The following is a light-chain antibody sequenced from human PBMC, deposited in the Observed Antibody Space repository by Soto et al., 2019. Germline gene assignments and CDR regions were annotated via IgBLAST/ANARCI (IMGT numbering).Light chain of an antibody. CDR3: QLWDNKNDEVV. V-gene: IGLV3-21*04. J-gene: IGLJ3*02. CDR1: NIATYS. Sequence: SSELTQPPSVSLAPGKTARITCGGNNIATYSVHWYRQKPGQAPVLVISNDNDRPSGIPDRFSGSNSGHTATLTIRRVEAGDEADYYCQLWDNKNDEVVFGGGTQLTVL. CDR2: NDN.